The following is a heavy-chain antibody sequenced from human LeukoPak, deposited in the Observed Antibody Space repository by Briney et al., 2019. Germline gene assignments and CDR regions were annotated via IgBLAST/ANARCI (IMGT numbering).Heavy chain of an antibody. D-gene: IGHD2-15*01. J-gene: IGHJ4*02. V-gene: IGHV1-18*01. CDR1: GYAFTNYG. Sequence: GASVKVSCKTSGYAFTNYGYSWVRQAPGQGLEWMGWISAHNGNTNYAQKFQGRVTLTTDASTKTAYMELRSLRSDDTATYYCAKDLLPGYGDNTDAEDYWGQGTLVIVSS. CDR3: AKDLLPGYGDNTDAEDY. CDR2: ISAHNGNT.